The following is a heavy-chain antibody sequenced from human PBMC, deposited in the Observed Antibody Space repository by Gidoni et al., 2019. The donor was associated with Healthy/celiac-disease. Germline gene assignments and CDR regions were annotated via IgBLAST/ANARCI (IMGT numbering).Heavy chain of an antibody. CDR3: ARVPEVATIFGVVTKPGTPGAFDI. CDR1: GYAFTTYY. J-gene: IGHJ3*02. D-gene: IGHD3-3*01. CDR2: INPSGGST. V-gene: IGHV1-46*01. Sequence: QVQLVQSGAEVKKHGASVKVSCKASGYAFTTYYLHWVPQPPGQGLEWMGIINPSGGSTSYAQKFQGRVTMTRDTSTSTVYMELSSLRSEDTAVYYCARVPEVATIFGVVTKPGTPGAFDIWGQGTMVTVSS.